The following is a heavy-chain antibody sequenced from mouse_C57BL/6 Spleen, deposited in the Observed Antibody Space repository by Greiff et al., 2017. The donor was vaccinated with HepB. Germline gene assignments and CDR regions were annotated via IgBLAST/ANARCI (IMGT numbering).Heavy chain of an antibody. D-gene: IGHD1-1*01. CDR2: IYPGDGDT. CDR3: ARRGYGSSSYYYAMDY. Sequence: VQLQQSGPELVKPGASVKISCKASGYAFSSSWMNWVKQRPGKGLEWIGRIYPGDGDTNYNGKFKGKATLTADKSSSTAYMQLSSLTSEDSAVYFCARRGYGSSSYYYAMDYGGQGTSVTVSS. CDR1: GYAFSSSW. V-gene: IGHV1-82*01. J-gene: IGHJ4*01.